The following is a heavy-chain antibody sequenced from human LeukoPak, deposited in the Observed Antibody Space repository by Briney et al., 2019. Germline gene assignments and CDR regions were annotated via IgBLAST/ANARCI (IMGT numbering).Heavy chain of an antibody. CDR1: GFTFDDYA. V-gene: IGHV3-9*01. Sequence: GRSLRLSCAASGFTFDDYAMHWVRQAPGKGLEWVSGISWNSGSIGYADSVKGRFTISRDNAKNSLYLQMNSLRAEDTAVYYCARDSNIVVVPAALDPWGQGTLVTVSS. D-gene: IGHD2-2*01. CDR3: ARDSNIVVVPAALDP. J-gene: IGHJ5*02. CDR2: ISWNSGSI.